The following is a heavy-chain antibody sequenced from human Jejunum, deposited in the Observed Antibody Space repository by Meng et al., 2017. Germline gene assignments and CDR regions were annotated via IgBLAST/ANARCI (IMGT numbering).Heavy chain of an antibody. CDR3: ARPNKTYSGTYYVDY. CDR1: GYSFTSYW. Sequence: GESLKISCKGSGYSFTSYWIGWVRQMPGKGLEWMGIIYPGDSDTKYSPSFQGQVTISADKSVSTAYLQWSSLKASDTAMYYCARPNKTYSGTYYVDYWGQGTLVTVSS. V-gene: IGHV5-51*01. J-gene: IGHJ4*02. CDR2: IYPGDSDT. D-gene: IGHD1-26*01.